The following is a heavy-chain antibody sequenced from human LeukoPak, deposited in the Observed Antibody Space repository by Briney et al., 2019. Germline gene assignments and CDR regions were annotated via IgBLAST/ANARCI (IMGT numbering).Heavy chain of an antibody. Sequence: GGSLRLSCAASGFTFSSYWMSWVRQAPGKGLEWVANIKQDGSEEYYVDSVQGRFTISRDNAKNSLYLQMNSLRAEDTAMYYCARGVATSYWGQGSLVTVSS. J-gene: IGHJ4*02. V-gene: IGHV3-7*03. D-gene: IGHD5-12*01. CDR2: IKQDGSEE. CDR3: ARGVATSY. CDR1: GFTFSSYW.